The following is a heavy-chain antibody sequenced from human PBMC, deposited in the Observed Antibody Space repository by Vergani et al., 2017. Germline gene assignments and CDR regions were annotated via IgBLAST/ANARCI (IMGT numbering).Heavy chain of an antibody. V-gene: IGHV3-23*01. CDR1: GFTFSSYA. D-gene: IGHD2-21*01. CDR3: AKARDPNCKGGNCYSYYYGLDF. CDR2: ISGSGGNT. Sequence: EVQLLESGGNLIQPGGSLRLSCGASGFTFSSYAMTWVRLAPGKGLQWVSAISGSGGNTFYTDSVKGRFTISRDNSKDTLYLQMNSLRVEDTAIYYCAKARDPNCKGGNCYSYYYGLDFWGQGTTVTVSS. J-gene: IGHJ6*02.